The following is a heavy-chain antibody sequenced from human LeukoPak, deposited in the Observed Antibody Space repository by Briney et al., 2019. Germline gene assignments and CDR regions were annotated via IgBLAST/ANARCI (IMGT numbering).Heavy chain of an antibody. CDR2: INHSGSN. J-gene: IGHJ4*02. D-gene: IGHD3-22*01. CDR1: GGSFSGYY. V-gene: IGHV4-34*01. CDR3: ASVGDYYDSPSFLQN. Sequence: SETLSLTCAVYGGSFSGYYWSWIRQPPGKGLEWVGEINHSGSNNYNPSLKSRVTISVDTSKNQFSLKLSSVTAADTAVYYCASVGDYYDSPSFLQNWGQGTLVTVSS.